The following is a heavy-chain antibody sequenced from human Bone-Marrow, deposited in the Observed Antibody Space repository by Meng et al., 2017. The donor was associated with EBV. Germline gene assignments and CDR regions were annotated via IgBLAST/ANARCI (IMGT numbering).Heavy chain of an antibody. V-gene: IGHV1-24*01. D-gene: IGHD2-8*01. CDR1: GYGVTDSA. CDR3: ATSVIVIMLTTSRDY. Sequence: QVQMVQFGAWVKKPGASVKVSCKVSGYGVTDSAIQWVRQAPGKGLEWMGGFHPQGEKIYAQKFQGRVTMTEDTSTDTAYMELTSLRSDDTAVYYCATSVIVIMLTTSRDYWGQGTLVTVAS. CDR2: FHPQGEK. J-gene: IGHJ4*02.